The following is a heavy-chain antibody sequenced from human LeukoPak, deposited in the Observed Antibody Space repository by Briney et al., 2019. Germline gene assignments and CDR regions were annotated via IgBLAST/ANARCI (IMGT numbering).Heavy chain of an antibody. V-gene: IGHV3-66*01. CDR3: AREKAHRAVHTLYYYYGMDV. CDR2: IYSGGST. Sequence: AGGSLRLSCAASGFTFSDYYMSWVRQAPGKGLEWVSVIYSGGSTYYADSVKGRFTISRDNSKNTLYLQMNSLRAEDTAVYYCAREKAHRAVHTLYYYYGMDVWGQGTTVTVSS. D-gene: IGHD3-10*01. CDR1: GFTFSDYY. J-gene: IGHJ6*02.